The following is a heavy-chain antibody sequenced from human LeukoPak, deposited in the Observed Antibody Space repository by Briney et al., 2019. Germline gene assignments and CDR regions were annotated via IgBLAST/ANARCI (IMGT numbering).Heavy chain of an antibody. Sequence: SETLSLTCTVSGGSMSSYYWSWIRQPPGKGLEWIGYIYYSGSTNYSPSLKSRVTISVDTSKNQFSLKLSSVTAADTAVYYCASCSDTNGVCHLDAFDIWGQGTMVTVSS. CDR2: IYYSGST. CDR3: ASCSDTNGVCHLDAFDI. V-gene: IGHV4-59*01. CDR1: GGSMSSYY. D-gene: IGHD2-8*01. J-gene: IGHJ3*02.